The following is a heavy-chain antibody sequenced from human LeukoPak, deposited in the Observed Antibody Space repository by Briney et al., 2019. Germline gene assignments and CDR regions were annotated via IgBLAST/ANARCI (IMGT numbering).Heavy chain of an antibody. J-gene: IGHJ6*02. CDR2: INPDGSVL. Sequence: PGGSLRLSCEASGFIFCTSWMHWVRQAPGKGLEWVADINPDGSVLYYVDSVKGRFTISRDNARNTLYLQMNSLRAEDTAVYYCVMAYYYYGRDVWGQGTTVTVSS. V-gene: IGHV3-7*04. CDR3: VMAYYYYGRDV. CDR1: GFIFCTSW.